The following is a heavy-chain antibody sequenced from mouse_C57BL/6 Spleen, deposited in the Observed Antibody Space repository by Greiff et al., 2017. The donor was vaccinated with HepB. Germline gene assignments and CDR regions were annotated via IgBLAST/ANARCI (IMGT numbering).Heavy chain of an antibody. D-gene: IGHD3-2*02. CDR1: GYTFTSYW. J-gene: IGHJ3*01. Sequence: QVQLQQSGAELVKPGASVKLSCKASGYTFTSYWMQWVKQRPGQGLVWIGEIDPSDSYTNYNQKFKGKATLTVDTSSSTAYMQLSSLTSEDSAVYYCASLDSSGYGFAYWGQGTLVTVSA. V-gene: IGHV1-50*01. CDR3: ASLDSSGYGFAY. CDR2: IDPSDSYT.